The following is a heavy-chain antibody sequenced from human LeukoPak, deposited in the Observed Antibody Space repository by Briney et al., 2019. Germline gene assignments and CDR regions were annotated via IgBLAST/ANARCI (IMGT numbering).Heavy chain of an antibody. CDR3: ARGKFYMDV. D-gene: IGHD4-23*01. V-gene: IGHV1-18*01. J-gene: IGHJ6*03. CDR1: GYTFTNYG. CDR2: ISPYKGNT. Sequence: ASVKVSCKASGYTFTNYGITWVRQAPGQGLEWMGWISPYKGNTNYTQKLQGRFTMTTDTSTTTAYMELSSLTPDDTAVYYCARGKFYMDVWGKGTTVTVSS.